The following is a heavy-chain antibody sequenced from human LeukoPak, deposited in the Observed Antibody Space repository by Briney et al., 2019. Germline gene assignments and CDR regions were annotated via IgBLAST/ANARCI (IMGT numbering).Heavy chain of an antibody. CDR1: GGSIRSSGYF. CDR2: IHYSGST. J-gene: IGHJ4*02. V-gene: IGHV4-39*01. CDR3: ARQRDYYDTSGYDFFDN. D-gene: IGHD3-22*01. Sequence: PSETLSLTCTVSGGSIRSSGYFWGWIRQPPGKGLDWIGSIHYSGSTYYNPSLKSRVTISVDTSKNHFSLKLSSVTAADTAVYYCARQRDYYDTSGYDFFDNWGQGTLVTVSS.